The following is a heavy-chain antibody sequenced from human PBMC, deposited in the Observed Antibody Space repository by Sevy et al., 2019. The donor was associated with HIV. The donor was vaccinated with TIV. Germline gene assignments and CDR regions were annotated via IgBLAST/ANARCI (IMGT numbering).Heavy chain of an antibody. Sequence: SETLSLSCSVSGGSVSSGTYYWSWIRQPPGKGLEWIGHIYKTGSTNYKLSLQSRVPISVDTSTNQFSLRLRSVTAAETAVYYCARVPRGQLWYSGSLGGYYYHMDVWGKGTTVTVFS. J-gene: IGHJ6*03. D-gene: IGHD3-16*01. CDR2: IYKTGST. CDR1: GGSVSSGTYY. CDR3: ARVPRGQLWYSGSLGGYYYHMDV. V-gene: IGHV4-61*01.